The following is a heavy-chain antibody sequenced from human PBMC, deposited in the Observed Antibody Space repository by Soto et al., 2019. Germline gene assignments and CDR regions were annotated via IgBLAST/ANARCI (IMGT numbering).Heavy chain of an antibody. V-gene: IGHV4-61*01. CDR1: GVSVNSGSFY. J-gene: IGHJ4*02. CDR3: ARGATVTQYDY. Sequence: SDTLSLTCTVSGVSVNSGSFYWAWIRQPPGKGLEWIGFSSYSGTTNYKPSLKSRVTISVDTSRSQISLKVTSLTAADTAVYYCARGATVTQYDYWGQGTLVTVSS. D-gene: IGHD4-17*01. CDR2: SSYSGTT.